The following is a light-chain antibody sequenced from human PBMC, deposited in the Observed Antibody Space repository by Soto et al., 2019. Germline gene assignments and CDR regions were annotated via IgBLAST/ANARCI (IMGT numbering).Light chain of an antibody. CDR2: GAA. CDR3: QQYNDWWT. Sequence: EIVLPQSPAHLSSFPGDRVTLSCRASQTVSSNLAWYQQKPGQAPRLLIYGAATRATGIPARFSGSGSGTEFTLTIRSLQSEDFAVYFCQQYNDWWTFGQGTKVDI. J-gene: IGKJ1*01. V-gene: IGKV3-15*01. CDR1: QTVSSN.